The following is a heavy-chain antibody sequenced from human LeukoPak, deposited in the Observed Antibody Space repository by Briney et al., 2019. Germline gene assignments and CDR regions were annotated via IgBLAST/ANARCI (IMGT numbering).Heavy chain of an antibody. CDR3: ARERGTGYYYYYGMDV. CDR1: GYSISSGYY. CDR2: IYHSGST. Sequence: SETLSLTCAVSGYSISSGYYWGWIRQPPGKGLEWIGSIYHSGSTYYNPSLKSRVTIPVDTSKNQFSLKLSSVTAADTAVYYCARERGTGYYYYYGMDVWGKGTTVTVSS. V-gene: IGHV4-38-2*02. D-gene: IGHD1-14*01. J-gene: IGHJ6*04.